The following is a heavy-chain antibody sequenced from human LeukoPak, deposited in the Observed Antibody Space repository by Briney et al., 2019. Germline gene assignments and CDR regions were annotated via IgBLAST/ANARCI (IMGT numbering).Heavy chain of an antibody. V-gene: IGHV3-23*01. D-gene: IGHD3-16*02. J-gene: IGHJ4*02. CDR3: AKEGSSYYDYVWGSYRSYFDY. CDR2: ISGSGGST. CDR1: GFTFSSYA. Sequence: GGSLRLSCVASGFTFSSYAMSWVRQAPGKGLEWVSAISGSGGSTYYADSVKGRFTISRDNSKNTLYLQMNSLRAEDTAVYYCAKEGSSYYDYVWGSYRSYFDYWGQGTLVTVSS.